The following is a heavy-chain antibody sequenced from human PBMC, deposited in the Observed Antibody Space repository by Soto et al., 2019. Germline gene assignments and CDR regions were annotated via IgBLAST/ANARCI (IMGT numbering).Heavy chain of an antibody. J-gene: IGHJ4*02. D-gene: IGHD3-3*01. CDR1: GFTFSSYG. CDR2: IWYDGSNK. Sequence: PGGSLRLSCAASGFTFSSYGMHWVRQAPGKGLEWVAVIWYDGSNKYYADSVKGRFTISRDNSKNTLYLQMNSLRAEDTAVYYCARERVSRDGYFDYWGQGTLVTVSS. CDR3: ARERVSRDGYFDY. V-gene: IGHV3-33*01.